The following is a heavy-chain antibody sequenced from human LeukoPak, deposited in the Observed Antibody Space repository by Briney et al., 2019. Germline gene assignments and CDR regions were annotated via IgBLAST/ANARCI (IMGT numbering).Heavy chain of an antibody. D-gene: IGHD3-22*01. J-gene: IGHJ4*02. CDR2: ISGSGGST. V-gene: IGHV3-23*01. Sequence: GSLRLSCAASGFTFSSYGMSWVRQAPGKGLEWVSAISGSGGSTYYADSVKGRFTISRDNSKNTLYLQMNSLRAEDTAVYYCATITMIVVVINPPDYWGQGTLVTVSS. CDR1: GFTFSSYG. CDR3: ATITMIVVVINPPDY.